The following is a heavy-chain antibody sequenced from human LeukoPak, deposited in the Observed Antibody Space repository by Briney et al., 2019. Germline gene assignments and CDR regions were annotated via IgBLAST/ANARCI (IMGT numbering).Heavy chain of an antibody. D-gene: IGHD3-3*01. CDR2: ISGSGGST. CDR3: AKDRSDDSCLDY. Sequence: GGSLRLSCAASGFTFSSYAMSWVRQAPGKGLEWVSAISGSGGSTYYADSVKGRFTISRDNSKNTLYLQMNSLRAEDAAVYYCAKDRSDDSCLDYWGQGTLVTVSS. J-gene: IGHJ4*02. V-gene: IGHV3-23*01. CDR1: GFTFSSYA.